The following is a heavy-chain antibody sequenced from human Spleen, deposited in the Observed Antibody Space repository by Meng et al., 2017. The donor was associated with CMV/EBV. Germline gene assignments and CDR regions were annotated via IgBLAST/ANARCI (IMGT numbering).Heavy chain of an antibody. CDR1: ISRSSYY. V-gene: IGHV4-39*01. CDR3: ASQYYDFWSGYYTRGDFDY. D-gene: IGHD3-3*01. J-gene: IGHJ4*02. CDR2: IYYSGST. Sequence: ISRSSYYWGWIRQPPGKGLEWIGSIYYSGSTYYNPSLKSRVTISVDTSKNQFSLKLSSVTAADTAVYYCASQYYDFWSGYYTRGDFDYWGQGTLVTVSS.